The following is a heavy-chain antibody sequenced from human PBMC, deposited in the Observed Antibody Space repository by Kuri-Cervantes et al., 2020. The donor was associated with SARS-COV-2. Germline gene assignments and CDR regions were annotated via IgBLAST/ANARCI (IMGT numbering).Heavy chain of an antibody. V-gene: IGHV1-2*02. CDR3: ARDGVPAGVGVVYYYYMDV. J-gene: IGHJ6*03. Sequence: ASVKVSCKASGYTFTGYYMHWVRQAPGQGLEWMGWINPNSGGTNYAQKFQGRVTMTRDTSISTAYMELSRLRSDDTAVYYCARDGVPAGVGVVYYYYMDVWGKGTTVTVSS. CDR2: INPNSGGT. D-gene: IGHD2-2*01. CDR1: GYTFTGYY.